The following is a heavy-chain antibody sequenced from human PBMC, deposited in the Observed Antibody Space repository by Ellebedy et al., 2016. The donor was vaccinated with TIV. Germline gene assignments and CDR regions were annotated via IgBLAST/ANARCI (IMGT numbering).Heavy chain of an antibody. J-gene: IGHJ6*03. V-gene: IGHV1-8*01. CDR1: GYTFTNFD. CDR2: MNFNSDNT. Sequence: ASVKVSXXASGYTFTNFDIHWVRQATGQGLEWMGWMNFNSDNTDYAQKFQGRVTMTRNTSISTAYMQLSSLTSEDTAVYYCARGGFGVPPGLIVDYYYHFLDVWGKGITVTVSS. CDR3: ARGGFGVPPGLIVDYYYHFLDV. D-gene: IGHD3-3*01.